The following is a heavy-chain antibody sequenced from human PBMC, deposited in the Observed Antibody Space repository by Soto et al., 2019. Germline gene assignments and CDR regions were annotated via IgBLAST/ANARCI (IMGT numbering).Heavy chain of an antibody. CDR1: GGSFSGYY. D-gene: IGHD3-10*01. Sequence: QVQLQQWGAGLLKPSETLSLTCAVYGGSFSGYYWSWIRQPPGKGLEWIGEINHSGSTNYNPSLKSRVTIAVDTSTNQCSPSLSSGTAADTAGYYCTTGGGRRIDYWGQGTLVTVSS. CDR3: TTGGGRRIDY. CDR2: INHSGST. V-gene: IGHV4-34*01. J-gene: IGHJ4*02.